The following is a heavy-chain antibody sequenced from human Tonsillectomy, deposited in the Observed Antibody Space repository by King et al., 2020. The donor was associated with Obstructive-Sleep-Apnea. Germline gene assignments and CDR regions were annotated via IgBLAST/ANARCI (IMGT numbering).Heavy chain of an antibody. V-gene: IGHV4-39*07. CDR3: ATEVAATINYGMDV. D-gene: IGHD2-15*01. Sequence: LQLQESGPGRVKASETLSLTCSVSGGSISSSSYYWVWIRQPPGKGLEWIGTFYYSGNTYYNPSLKSRVTISVDTSNNQFSLKLSSVTAADTAVYSCATEVAATINYGMDVWGQGTTVTVSS. CDR2: FYYSGNT. J-gene: IGHJ6*02. CDR1: GGSISSSSYY.